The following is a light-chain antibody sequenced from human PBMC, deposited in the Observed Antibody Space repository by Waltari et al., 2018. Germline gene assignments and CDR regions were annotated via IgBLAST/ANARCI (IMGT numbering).Light chain of an antibody. Sequence: QSVLTKPPSVSAAPGQKVTIPCPGSTSNIGNNYVSWYQQLPGAAPKVFIYETEKRPSGIPDRFSGSKSGTSASLGITGLQTGDEAAYYCGTWDNNLSALVFGGGTKLTVL. V-gene: IGLV1-51*02. CDR2: ETE. J-gene: IGLJ2*01. CDR3: GTWDNNLSALV. CDR1: TSNIGNNY.